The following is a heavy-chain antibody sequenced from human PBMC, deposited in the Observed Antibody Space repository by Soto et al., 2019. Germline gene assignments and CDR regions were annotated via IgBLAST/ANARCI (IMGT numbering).Heavy chain of an antibody. J-gene: IGHJ4*02. Sequence: QVQLVESGGGVVQPGRSLRLSCAASGFTFSRYGMHWVRQAPGKGLEWVAVIWYDGSNKYYADSVKGRFTISRDNSKNTLYLQMNSLRAEDTAVYYCARSFRSILVVIPDYWGQGTLVTVSS. V-gene: IGHV3-33*01. CDR3: ARSFRSILVVIPDY. D-gene: IGHD3-22*01. CDR1: GFTFSRYG. CDR2: IWYDGSNK.